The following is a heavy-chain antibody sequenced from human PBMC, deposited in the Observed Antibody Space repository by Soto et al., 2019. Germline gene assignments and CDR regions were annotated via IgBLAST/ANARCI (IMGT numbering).Heavy chain of an antibody. CDR2: ISWISDNI. J-gene: IGHJ4*02. Sequence: EVQLVESGGDLVQPGRSLRLSCAASGFNFDDYAMYWVRQAPGKGLEWVSGISWISDNIGYADSVKGRFTISRDNASNSLYLQMNSLRAEDTALYYCVKDRDCGSGSLSFAYWGQGTLITVSS. D-gene: IGHD3-10*01. CDR3: VKDRDCGSGSLSFAY. CDR1: GFNFDDYA. V-gene: IGHV3-9*01.